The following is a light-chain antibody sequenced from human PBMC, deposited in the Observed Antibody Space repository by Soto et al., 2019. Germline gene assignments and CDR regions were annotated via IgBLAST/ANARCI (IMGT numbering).Light chain of an antibody. CDR3: CSYTTNRVL. J-gene: IGLJ2*01. CDR2: EVN. Sequence: QSALTQPASVSGSPGQSIIISCTGTSSDVGAYRFVCWYQQFPGKAPKLILYEVNNRPSGVSHRVSGSKSGNTASLIISGLQAEDGADYYCCSYTTNRVLFGGGTKMTVL. V-gene: IGLV2-14*03. CDR1: SSDVGAYRF.